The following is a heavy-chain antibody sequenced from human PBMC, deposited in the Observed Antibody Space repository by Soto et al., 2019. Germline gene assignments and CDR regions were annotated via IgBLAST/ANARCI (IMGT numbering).Heavy chain of an antibody. V-gene: IGHV3-30*18. J-gene: IGHJ6*02. CDR2: ISYDGSNK. Sequence: GGSLRLSCAASGFTFSSYGMHWVRQAPGKGLEWVAVISYDGSNKYYADSVKGRFTISRDNSKNTLYLQMNSLRAEDTAVYYCAKVGKSGATAPYYGMDVWGQGTTVTVSS. CDR1: GFTFSSYG. CDR3: AKVGKSGATAPYYGMDV. D-gene: IGHD4-17*01.